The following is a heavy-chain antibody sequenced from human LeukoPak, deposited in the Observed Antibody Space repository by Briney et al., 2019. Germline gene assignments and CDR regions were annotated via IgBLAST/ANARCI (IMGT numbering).Heavy chain of an antibody. D-gene: IGHD3-22*01. CDR3: AREAYYYDSSGYYRFDY. Sequence: SETLSLTCTVSGGSISTSNYYWGWIRQPPGKGLEWIGNILYSGSTYYSPSLKSRVTISLDTSRNQFSLKLNSVTAADTAVYYCAREAYYYDSSGYYRFDYWGQGTLVTVSS. CDR2: ILYSGST. J-gene: IGHJ4*02. V-gene: IGHV4-39*07. CDR1: GGSISTSNYY.